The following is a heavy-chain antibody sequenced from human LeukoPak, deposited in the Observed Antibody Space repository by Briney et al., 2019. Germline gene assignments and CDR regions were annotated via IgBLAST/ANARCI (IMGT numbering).Heavy chain of an antibody. CDR3: TKTFYSDSTFDY. CDR1: GFTFSSYE. D-gene: IGHD4-11*01. J-gene: IGHJ4*02. V-gene: IGHV3-15*01. CDR2: IKSQNAGGTA. Sequence: GSLRLSCAASGFTFSSYEMNWVRQAPGKGLEWVARIKSQNAGGTADYAAPVKGRFTISRDDSKNTLFLQMNSLKTEDTAVYYCTKTFYSDSTFDYWGQGTLVTVSS.